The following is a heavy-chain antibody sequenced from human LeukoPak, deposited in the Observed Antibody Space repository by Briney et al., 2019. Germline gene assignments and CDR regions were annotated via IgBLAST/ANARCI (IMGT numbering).Heavy chain of an antibody. Sequence: GGSLRLSCAASGFTFSSYAMSWVRQAPGKGLEWVSVISGSGVGTYYADSVKGRFTISRDNSKNTLYLQMNSLRAEDTAVYYCALQGGQFDYWGQGTLATVSS. V-gene: IGHV3-23*01. CDR1: GFTFSSYA. CDR2: ISGSGVGT. J-gene: IGHJ4*02. CDR3: ALQGGQFDY. D-gene: IGHD3-16*01.